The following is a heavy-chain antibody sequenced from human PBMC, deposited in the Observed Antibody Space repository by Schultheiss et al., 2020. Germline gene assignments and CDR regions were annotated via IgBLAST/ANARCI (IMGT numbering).Heavy chain of an antibody. J-gene: IGHJ3*02. V-gene: IGHV4-30-2*01. CDR2: INHSGST. D-gene: IGHD2-2*01. Sequence: SQTLSLTCAVSGGSISSGGYSWSWIRQPPGKGLEWIGEINHSGSTNYNPSLKSRVTISVDTSKNQFSLKLSSVTAADTAVYYCARGTRGVYRSSTSCYAFDIWGQGTMVTVSS. CDR3: ARGTRGVYRSSTSCYAFDI. CDR1: GGSISSGGYS.